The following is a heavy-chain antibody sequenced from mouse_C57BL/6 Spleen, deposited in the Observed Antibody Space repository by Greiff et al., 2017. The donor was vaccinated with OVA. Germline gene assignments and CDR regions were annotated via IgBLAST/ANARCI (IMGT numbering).Heavy chain of an antibody. CDR2: IDPSDSET. J-gene: IGHJ3*01. D-gene: IGHD2-4*01. V-gene: IGHV1-52*01. CDR1: GYTFTSYW. Sequence: VQLQQPGAELVRPGSSVKLSCKASGYTFTSYWMHWVKQRPIQGLEWIGNIDPSDSETHYNQKFKDKATLTVDKSSSTAYMQLSSLTSEDSAVYYCAREDDYDVWFAYWGQGTLVTVSA. CDR3: AREDDYDVWFAY.